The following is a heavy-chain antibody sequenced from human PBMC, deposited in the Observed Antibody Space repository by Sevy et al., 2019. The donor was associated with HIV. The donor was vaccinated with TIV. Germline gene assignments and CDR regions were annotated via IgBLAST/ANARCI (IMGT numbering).Heavy chain of an antibody. CDR1: GYTFTSYG. D-gene: IGHD2-15*01. CDR2: ISAYNGNT. Sequence: ASVKVSCKASGYTFTSYGISWVRQAPGQGLEWMGWISAYNGNTNYAQKLQGRVTMTTDTSTSTAYMELRSLRSDDTAVYYCARQVLHCNLSLCPGRENNWFDPLGQGTLVTVSS. V-gene: IGHV1-18*01. J-gene: IGHJ5*02. CDR3: ARQVLHCNLSLCPGRENNWFDP.